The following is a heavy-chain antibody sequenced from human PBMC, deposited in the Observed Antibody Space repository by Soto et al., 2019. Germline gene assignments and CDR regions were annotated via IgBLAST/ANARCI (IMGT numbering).Heavy chain of an antibody. CDR1: GYTFTNYG. J-gene: IGHJ2*01. CDR3: ARCYCSVGSCYSCWHFVL. V-gene: IGHV1-18*01. Sequence: QVQLVQSGSEVKKPGASVKVSCKASGYTFTNYGMSWVRQAPGQGLEWMGGISAYNGNTNHAQNFQGRVTMTTDTSTITAYLELRSLRSDDTAVYYCARCYCSVGSCYSCWHFVLWGRGALVTVSS. D-gene: IGHD2-15*01. CDR2: ISAYNGNT.